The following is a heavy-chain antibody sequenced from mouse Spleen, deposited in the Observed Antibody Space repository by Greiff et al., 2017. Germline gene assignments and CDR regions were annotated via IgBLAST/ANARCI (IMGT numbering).Heavy chain of an antibody. J-gene: IGHJ2*01. CDR3: ARGAVVFDY. D-gene: IGHD1-1*01. CDR2: ISYSGST. V-gene: IGHV3-1*01. CDR1: GYSITSGYD. Sequence: EVQLQQSGPGMVKPSQSLSLTCTVTGYSITSGYDWHWIRHFPGNKLEWMGYISYSGSTNYNPSLKSRISITHDTSKNHFFLKLNSVTTEDTATYYCARGAVVFDYWGQGTTLTVSS.